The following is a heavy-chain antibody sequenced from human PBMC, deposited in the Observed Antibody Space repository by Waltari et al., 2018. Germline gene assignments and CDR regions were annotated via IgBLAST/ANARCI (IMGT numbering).Heavy chain of an antibody. Sequence: QVQLQESGPGLVKPSETLSLTCTVSGGSISSYYWSWIRQPPGKGLEWIGYIYYSGSTNYNPSLKSRVTISVDTSKNQFSLKLSSVTAADTAVYYCARVMEGVHPGYYYYYMDVWGKGTTVTVSS. CDR3: ARVMEGVHPGYYYYYMDV. J-gene: IGHJ6*03. D-gene: IGHD3-10*01. V-gene: IGHV4-59*01. CDR2: IYYSGST. CDR1: GGSISSYY.